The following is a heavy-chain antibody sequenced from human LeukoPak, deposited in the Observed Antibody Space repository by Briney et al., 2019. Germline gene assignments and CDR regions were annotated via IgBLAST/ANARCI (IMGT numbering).Heavy chain of an antibody. CDR3: ARGRSGGSYYYDSSGYYGGAPFDY. CDR1: GFTFSSYE. CDR2: ISSSGSTI. V-gene: IGHV3-48*03. D-gene: IGHD3-22*01. J-gene: IGHJ4*02. Sequence: PGGSLRLSCAASGFTFSSYEMNWVRQAPGKGLEWVSYISSSGSTIYYADSVKGRFTISRDNAKNSLYLQMNSLRAEDTAVYYCARGRSGGSYYYDSSGYYGGAPFDYWGQGTLVTVSS.